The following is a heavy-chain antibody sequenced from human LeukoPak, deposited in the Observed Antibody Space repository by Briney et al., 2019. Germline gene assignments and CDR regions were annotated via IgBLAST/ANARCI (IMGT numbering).Heavy chain of an antibody. CDR3: ARVRVDRLRFLDWFDP. V-gene: IGHV3-21*01. CDR2: ISSSSSYI. CDR1: GFTFSNAW. D-gene: IGHD3-3*01. J-gene: IGHJ5*02. Sequence: GGSLRLSCAASGFTFSNAWMSWVRQAPGEGLEWVSSISSSSSYIYYADSVKGRFTISRDNAKNSLYLQMNSLRAEDTAVYYCARVRVDRLRFLDWFDPWGQGTLVTVSS.